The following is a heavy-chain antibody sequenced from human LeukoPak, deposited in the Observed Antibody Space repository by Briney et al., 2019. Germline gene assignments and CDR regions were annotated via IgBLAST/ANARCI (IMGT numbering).Heavy chain of an antibody. D-gene: IGHD1-26*01. CDR3: VREYYDYFDY. V-gene: IGHV3-21*05. Sequence: PGRSLRLSCATSGFTFSSYGVHWVRQAPGKGLEWVSYINSISSYTDYADSVKGRFTISRDNANNSLYLQMNSLRAEDTAVYYCVREYYDYFDYWGQGTLVTVSS. J-gene: IGHJ4*02. CDR2: INSISSYT. CDR1: GFTFSSYG.